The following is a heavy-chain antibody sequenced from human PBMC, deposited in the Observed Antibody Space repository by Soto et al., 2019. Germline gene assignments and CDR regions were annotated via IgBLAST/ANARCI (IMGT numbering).Heavy chain of an antibody. Sequence: SVKVSCKASGGTFSSYAISWVRQAPGQGLEWMGGIIPIFGTANYAQKFQGRVTITADESTSTAYMELSSLRSEDTAVYYCAREDSSGYSDAFDIWGQGTMVTVSS. D-gene: IGHD3-22*01. J-gene: IGHJ3*02. CDR2: IIPIFGTA. CDR1: GGTFSSYA. V-gene: IGHV1-69*13. CDR3: AREDSSGYSDAFDI.